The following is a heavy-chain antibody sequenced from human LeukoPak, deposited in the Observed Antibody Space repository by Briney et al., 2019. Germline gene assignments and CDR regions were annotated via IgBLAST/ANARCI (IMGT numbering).Heavy chain of an antibody. D-gene: IGHD6-25*01. CDR3: ARDWYYDSSGYFHY. CDR1: GFTFKRYG. J-gene: IGHJ4*02. V-gene: IGHV3-33*01. CDR2: IWHEGTKQ. Sequence: PGGSLRLSCAASGFTFKRYGMHWVRHAPGKGLEWVAFIWHEGTKQTYADSVKGRFTISRDNSKKMLYVQMNSLRVDDTAIYYCARDWYYDSSGYFHYWGQGTLVTVSS.